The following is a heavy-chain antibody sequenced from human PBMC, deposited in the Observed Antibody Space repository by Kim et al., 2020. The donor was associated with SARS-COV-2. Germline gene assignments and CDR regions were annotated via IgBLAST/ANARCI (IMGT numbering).Heavy chain of an antibody. D-gene: IGHD1-1*01. J-gene: IGHJ4*02. CDR3: ARGGNWNDGFDY. V-gene: IGHV1-3*01. CDR2: INAANGHA. Sequence: ASVKVSCKPSGYFFTNFAIHWVRQAPGLRLEWLGWINAANGHAKYSQNFQGRVTITRDTSAGTAYMELSSLRSEDTAVYYCARGGNWNDGFDYWGQGTLVTVSS. CDR1: GYFFTNFA.